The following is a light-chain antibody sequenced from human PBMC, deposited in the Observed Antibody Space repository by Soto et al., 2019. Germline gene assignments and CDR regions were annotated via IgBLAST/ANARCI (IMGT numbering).Light chain of an antibody. V-gene: IGKV3-20*01. J-gene: IGKJ1*01. Sequence: EIVLTQSPGTLSLSPGERATLSCRASQSVSNSYLAWYQQKPGQAPRLLIYGASSRATGIPDMFSGSGSGTDFTLTISRLEPEDFAVYYCQQYAGSPPTFGHGTKVDIK. CDR1: QSVSNSY. CDR3: QQYAGSPPT. CDR2: GAS.